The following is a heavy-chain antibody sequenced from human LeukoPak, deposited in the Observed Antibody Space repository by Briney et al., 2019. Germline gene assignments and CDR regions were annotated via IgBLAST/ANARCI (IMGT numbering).Heavy chain of an antibody. Sequence: GGSLRLSCAASGFTFSSSAMSWVRQAPGKGLEWVSAISSSDTTYYTNSVKGRFTISRDSSKNTLYLRMNSLRAEDTAVYYCAKDEIDYYDSSGYFLDAFDIWGQGTMVTVSS. CDR1: GFTFSSSA. V-gene: IGHV3-23*01. CDR3: AKDEIDYYDSSGYFLDAFDI. D-gene: IGHD3-22*01. CDR2: ISSSDTT. J-gene: IGHJ3*02.